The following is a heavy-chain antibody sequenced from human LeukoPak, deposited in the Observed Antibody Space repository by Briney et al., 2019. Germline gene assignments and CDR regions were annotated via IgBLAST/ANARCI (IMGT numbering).Heavy chain of an antibody. CDR1: GFTFNTYG. CDR3: ARSGLSRFDY. D-gene: IGHD4/OR15-4a*01. J-gene: IGHJ4*02. CDR2: ISSDGSNK. Sequence: GGSLRLSCAASGFTFNTYGMHWVRQAPGKGLEWVAVISSDGSNKYYVDSVKGRFTISRDNSKNTLNLQMNSLRGEDMAVYYCARSGLSRFDYWGQGTLVTVSS. V-gene: IGHV3-30*03.